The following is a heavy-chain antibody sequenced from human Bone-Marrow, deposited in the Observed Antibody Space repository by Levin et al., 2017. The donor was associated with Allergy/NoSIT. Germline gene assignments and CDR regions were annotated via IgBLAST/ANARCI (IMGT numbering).Heavy chain of an antibody. Sequence: GESLKISCAASGVSGSPNYMTWVRQAPGKGLEWVSLIYSGDRGSTYYADSVKGRFTISRDSSTNTVFLGMNGLRADDTAVYYCLWGRYTDTPYWGQGTPVTVSS. V-gene: IGHV3-53*01. D-gene: IGHD3-16*01. CDR2: IYSGDRGST. J-gene: IGHJ4*02. CDR1: GVSGSPNY. CDR3: LWGRYTDTPY.